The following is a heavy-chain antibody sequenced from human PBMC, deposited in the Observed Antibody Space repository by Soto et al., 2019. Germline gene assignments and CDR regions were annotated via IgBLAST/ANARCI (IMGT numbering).Heavy chain of an antibody. CDR2: MNPNSGNT. Sequence: QVQLVQSGAEVKKPGASVKVSCKAPGYTFTSYDTTWVRQAPGQGLEWLGWMNPNSGNTGYAQKFQVRVTMTRNTSISTAYMELSSLRSEDTAVYYCARTLYGDNVDYWGQGTLVTVSS. CDR1: GYTFTSYD. D-gene: IGHD4-17*01. J-gene: IGHJ4*02. V-gene: IGHV1-8*01. CDR3: ARTLYGDNVDY.